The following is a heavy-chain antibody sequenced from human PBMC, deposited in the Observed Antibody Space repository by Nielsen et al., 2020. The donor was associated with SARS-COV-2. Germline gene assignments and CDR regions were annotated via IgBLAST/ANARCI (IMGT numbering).Heavy chain of an antibody. CDR2: LSGSGLNT. D-gene: IGHD2/OR15-2a*01. V-gene: IGHV3-23*01. CDR1: GFTFSTYA. J-gene: IGHJ6*03. Sequence: GESLKISCAASGFTFSTYAMSWVRQAPGKGLEWVSTLSGSGLNTYYADSVKGRCTISRDNSKNTLYLQMNSLRAEDTAVYYCAKDRIEGFMDVWGKGTTVTVSS. CDR3: AKDRIEGFMDV.